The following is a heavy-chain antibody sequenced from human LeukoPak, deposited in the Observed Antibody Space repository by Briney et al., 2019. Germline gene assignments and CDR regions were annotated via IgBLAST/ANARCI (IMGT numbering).Heavy chain of an antibody. J-gene: IGHJ4*02. Sequence: PGGSLRLSCAASGFTFDDYAMHWVRQAPGKGLEWVSAISGSGGSTYYADSVKGRFTISRDNSKNTLYLQMNSLRAEDTAVYYCAKVEIAMVYYFDYWGQGTLVTVSS. CDR2: ISGSGGST. V-gene: IGHV3-23*01. CDR1: GFTFDDYA. CDR3: AKVEIAMVYYFDY. D-gene: IGHD5-18*01.